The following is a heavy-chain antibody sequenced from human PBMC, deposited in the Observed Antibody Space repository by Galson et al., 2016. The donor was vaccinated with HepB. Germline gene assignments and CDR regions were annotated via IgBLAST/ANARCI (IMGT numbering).Heavy chain of an antibody. Sequence: SLRLSCAASGFTFNSYWMAWVRQAPGKGLEWVANIKQDGSEKYYVDSVKGRFTISRDNAKNSLYLQMNSLRVEDTAVYYCARVGRGVSIFGGGRRHYFDYWGQGTLVTVSS. D-gene: IGHD3-3*01. J-gene: IGHJ4*02. CDR1: GFTFNSYW. V-gene: IGHV3-7*05. CDR3: ARVGRGVSIFGGGRRHYFDY. CDR2: IKQDGSEK.